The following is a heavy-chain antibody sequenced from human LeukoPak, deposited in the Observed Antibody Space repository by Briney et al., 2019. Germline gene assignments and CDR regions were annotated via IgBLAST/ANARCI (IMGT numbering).Heavy chain of an antibody. Sequence: GGSLRLSCAASGFTFSNAWMSWVRQAPGKGREWVGRIKSKTDGGTTDYAAPVKGRFTISRDDSKNTLYLQMNSLKTEDTAVHYCTMNIAAAGTFYFDYWGQGTLVTVSS. CDR2: IKSKTDGGTT. V-gene: IGHV3-15*01. CDR1: GFTFSNAW. D-gene: IGHD6-13*01. CDR3: TMNIAAAGTFYFDY. J-gene: IGHJ4*02.